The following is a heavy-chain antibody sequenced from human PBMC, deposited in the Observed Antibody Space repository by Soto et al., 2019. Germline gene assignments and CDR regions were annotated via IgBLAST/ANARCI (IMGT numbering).Heavy chain of an antibody. J-gene: IGHJ5*02. V-gene: IGHV1-69*13. Sequence: SVKVSCKASGGTFSSYAISWVRQAPGQGLEWMGGIIPIFGTANYAQKFQGRVTITEDESTSTAYMGLSSLRSEDTAVYYCARSFYYGSGSPFNWFDPWGQGTLVTVSS. D-gene: IGHD3-10*01. CDR3: ARSFYYGSGSPFNWFDP. CDR1: GGTFSSYA. CDR2: IIPIFGTA.